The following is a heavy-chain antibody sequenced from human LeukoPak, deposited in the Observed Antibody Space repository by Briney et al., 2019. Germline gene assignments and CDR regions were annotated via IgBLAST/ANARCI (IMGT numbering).Heavy chain of an antibody. CDR2: ISYGGSNK. CDR3: ARGNGYCSSTSCLYNWFDP. D-gene: IGHD2-2*03. CDR1: GFTFSSYA. V-gene: IGHV3-30-3*01. Sequence: PGGSLRLSCAASGFTFSSYAMHWVRQAPGKGLEWVAVISYGGSNKYYADSVKGRFTISRDNSKNTLYLQMNSLRAEDTAVYYCARGNGYCSSTSCLYNWFDPWGQGTLVTVSS. J-gene: IGHJ5*02.